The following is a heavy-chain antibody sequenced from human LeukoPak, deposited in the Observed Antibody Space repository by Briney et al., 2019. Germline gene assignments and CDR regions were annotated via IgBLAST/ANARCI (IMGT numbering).Heavy chain of an antibody. V-gene: IGHV3-49*03. CDR1: GFTFGDYA. CDR2: IRSKAYGGTT. D-gene: IGHD3-10*01. J-gene: IGHJ4*02. CDR3: TRGGWFGELGDFDY. Sequence: PGESLRLSCTASGFTFGDYAMSWFRQAPGKGLEWVGFIRSKAYGGTTEYAASVKGRFTISRDDSKSIAYLQMNSLKTEDTAVYYCTRGGWFGELGDFDYWGQGTLVTVSS.